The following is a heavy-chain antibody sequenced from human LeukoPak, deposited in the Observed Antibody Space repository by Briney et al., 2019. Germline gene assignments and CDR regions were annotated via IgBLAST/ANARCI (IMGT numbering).Heavy chain of an antibody. J-gene: IGHJ6*02. CDR3: AREPYGDFYGMDV. V-gene: IGHV3-21*01. Sequence: PGGSLRLSCAASGFTFSSYSMNWVRQAPGKGPEWVSSISSSSSYIYYADSVKGRFTISRDNAKNSLYLQMNSLRAEDTAVYYCAREPYGDFYGMDVWGQGTTVTVSS. D-gene: IGHD4-17*01. CDR1: GFTFSSYS. CDR2: ISSSSSYI.